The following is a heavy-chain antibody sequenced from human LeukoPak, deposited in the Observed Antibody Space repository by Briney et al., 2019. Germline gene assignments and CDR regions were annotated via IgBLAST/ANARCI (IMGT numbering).Heavy chain of an antibody. CDR2: INSDGSST. CDR1: GFTFSSYW. D-gene: IGHD3-10*01. Sequence: GGSLRLSCAASGFTFSSYWMHWVRQAPGKGLVWVSRINSDGSSTSYADSVKGRFTIYRDNAKNTLYLQMNSLRAEDTAVYYCAKSGGGGNWFDPWGQGTLVTVSS. J-gene: IGHJ5*02. CDR3: AKSGGGGNWFDP. V-gene: IGHV3-74*01.